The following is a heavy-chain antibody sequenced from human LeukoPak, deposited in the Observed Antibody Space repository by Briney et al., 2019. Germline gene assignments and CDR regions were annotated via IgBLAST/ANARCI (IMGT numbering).Heavy chain of an antibody. D-gene: IGHD1-26*01. CDR3: VSDSAFAFDI. CDR2: ISSSSLTI. CDR1: GFTFSDDP. J-gene: IGHJ3*02. Sequence: GWPLRLSCAASGFTFSDDPMNWVRKPLGKGVEWAAYISSSSLTISYADSVKGRFTISIDNAKNSLYLQMNSLRDEDTAVYYCVSDSAFAFDIWGQGTMVTVSS. V-gene: IGHV3-48*02.